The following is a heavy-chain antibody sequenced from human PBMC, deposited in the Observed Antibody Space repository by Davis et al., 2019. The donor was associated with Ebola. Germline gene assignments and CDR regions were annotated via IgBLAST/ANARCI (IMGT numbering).Heavy chain of an antibody. CDR1: GFNFRSYS. Sequence: GESLKISCAASGFNFRSYSMNWVRQAPGKGLEWVSSISSSSSYIYYADSVKGRFTISRDNAKNSLYLQMNSLRAEDTAVYYCARDRGSSWDVFDYWGQGTLVTVSS. CDR2: ISSSSSYI. CDR3: ARDRGSSWDVFDY. J-gene: IGHJ4*02. V-gene: IGHV3-21*01. D-gene: IGHD6-13*01.